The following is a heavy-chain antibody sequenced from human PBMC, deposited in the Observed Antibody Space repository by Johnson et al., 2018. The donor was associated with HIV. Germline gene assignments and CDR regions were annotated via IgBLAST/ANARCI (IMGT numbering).Heavy chain of an antibody. CDR2: ISYDGSNK. J-gene: IGHJ3*02. Sequence: QVQLVESGGGVVQPGRSLRLSCAASGFTFSSYAMHWVRKAPGKGLEWVAVISYDGSNKYYADSVKGRFTISRDNSKNPLYLQMNSLRAEDTAVYYCARGGGYSIAAPSDAFDIWGQGTMVTVSS. D-gene: IGHD6-6*01. CDR1: GFTFSSYA. CDR3: ARGGGYSIAAPSDAFDI. V-gene: IGHV3-30-3*01.